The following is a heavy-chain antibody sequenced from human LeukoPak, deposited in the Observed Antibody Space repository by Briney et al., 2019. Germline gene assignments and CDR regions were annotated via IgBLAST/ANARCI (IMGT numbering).Heavy chain of an antibody. CDR1: GFTFSNAW. D-gene: IGHD6-6*01. Sequence: PGGSLRLSCAASGFTFSNAWMSWVRQAPGKGLEWVGRIKSKTDGGTTDYAAPVRGRFTISGDDSKNTLYLQMNSLKTEDTAVYYCTQGSSSSGYYYYMDVWGKGTTVTVSS. V-gene: IGHV3-15*01. CDR3: TQGSSSSGYYYYMDV. J-gene: IGHJ6*03. CDR2: IKSKTDGGTT.